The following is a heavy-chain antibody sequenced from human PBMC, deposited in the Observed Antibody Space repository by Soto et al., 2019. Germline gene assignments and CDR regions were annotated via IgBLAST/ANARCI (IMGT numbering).Heavy chain of an antibody. V-gene: IGHV1-3*01. D-gene: IGHD3-22*01. Sequence: ASVKVSCKASGYTFTSYAMHWVRQAPGQRLEWMGWINAGNGNTKYSQKFQGRVTITRDTSASTAYMELSSLRSEDTAVYYCASAYYYDSSGYYIYYGMDVWGRGTTVTVSS. CDR1: GYTFTSYA. CDR3: ASAYYYDSSGYYIYYGMDV. CDR2: INAGNGNT. J-gene: IGHJ6*02.